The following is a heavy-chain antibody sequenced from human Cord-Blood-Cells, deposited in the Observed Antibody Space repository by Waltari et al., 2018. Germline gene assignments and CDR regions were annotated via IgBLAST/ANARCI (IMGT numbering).Heavy chain of an antibody. CDR1: GFTFSSSS. J-gene: IGHJ4*02. CDR3: ARDRDGYNYFDY. D-gene: IGHD5-12*01. V-gene: IGHV3-21*01. Sequence: EVQLVESGGGLVKPGGSLRLSCAASGFTFSSSSMNWVRQAPGKGLEWVSSISSSSYIYYADSVKGRFTISRDNAKNSLYLQMNSLRAEDTAVYYCARDRDGYNYFDYWGQGTLVTVSS. CDR2: ISSSSYI.